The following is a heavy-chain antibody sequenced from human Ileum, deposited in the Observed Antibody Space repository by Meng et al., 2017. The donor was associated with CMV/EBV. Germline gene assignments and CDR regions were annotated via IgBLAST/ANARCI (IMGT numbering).Heavy chain of an antibody. D-gene: IGHD2-2*01. V-gene: IGHV3-15*01. CDR2: IKSKTDGGTT. CDR3: ARVEFYAMSPFFDS. Sequence: GESLKISCAASGFTFSNAWMSWVRQAPGKGLEWVGRIKSKTDGGTTDYAAPVKGRFTISRDDSKNTLYLQMNSLRPEDTAVYYCARVEFYAMSPFFDSWGQGTLVTVSS. J-gene: IGHJ4*02. CDR1: GFTFSNAW.